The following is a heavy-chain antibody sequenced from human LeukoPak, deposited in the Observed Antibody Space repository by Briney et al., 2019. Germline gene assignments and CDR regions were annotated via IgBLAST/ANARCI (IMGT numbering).Heavy chain of an antibody. D-gene: IGHD2-15*01. CDR3: ARGVRYCSGGSCYYFDY. V-gene: IGHV1-18*01. Sequence: ASVKVSCKASGYTFTSYGISWVRQAPGQGLEWMGWISAYNGNTNYAQKLQGRVTITTDTSTSTAYMELRSVRSDDTAVYYCARGVRYCSGGSCYYFDYWGQGTLVTVSS. CDR2: ISAYNGNT. J-gene: IGHJ4*02. CDR1: GYTFTSYG.